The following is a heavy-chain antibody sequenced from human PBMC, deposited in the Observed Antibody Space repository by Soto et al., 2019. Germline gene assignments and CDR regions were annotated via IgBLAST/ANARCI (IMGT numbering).Heavy chain of an antibody. V-gene: IGHV3-74*01. CDR3: ARPGDSKSGPGVDG. J-gene: IGHJ6*02. D-gene: IGHD4-4*01. Sequence: EVQLVESGGGVVPPGGSLRLSCAASGFTFSVYWMHWVRQAPGKGLVWVSRIDSDGRTTSYADSVKGRFTISRDNGKSTLYLQMNSLRADEKAVYYCARPGDSKSGPGVDGWGQGTTVTVSS. CDR1: GFTFSVYW. CDR2: IDSDGRTT.